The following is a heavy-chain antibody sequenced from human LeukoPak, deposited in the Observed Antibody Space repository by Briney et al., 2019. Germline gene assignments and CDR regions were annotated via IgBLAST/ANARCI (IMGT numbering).Heavy chain of an antibody. D-gene: IGHD1-26*01. CDR3: ARCGGSYYVRGWFDP. J-gene: IGHJ5*02. V-gene: IGHV1-18*01. CDR1: GYTFTTYG. Sequence: GASVKVSCKASGYTFTTYGISWVRQAPGQGLEWMGWISAYNGQTNHTHNLQGRVSMTIDTSTSTAYMELRSLRSDDTAVYYCARCGGSYYVRGWFDPWGQGTLVTVSS. CDR2: ISAYNGQT.